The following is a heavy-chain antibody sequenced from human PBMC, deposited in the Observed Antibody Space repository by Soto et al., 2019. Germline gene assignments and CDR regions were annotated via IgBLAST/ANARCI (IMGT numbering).Heavy chain of an antibody. CDR3: ARVVPGAEVWFGP. CDR1: GYTFSNYG. J-gene: IGHJ5*02. Sequence: QFQLVQSGGEVKRPGASLNVSCKTSGYTFSNYGITWLRKAHGQPLEWLGWISLYSDSTNYTQKFQGRVSMTTVTSTSSIYMELRSVRSADTAVYYCARVVPGAEVWFGPWGQGTLVTASS. CDR2: ISLYSDST. V-gene: IGHV1-18*01.